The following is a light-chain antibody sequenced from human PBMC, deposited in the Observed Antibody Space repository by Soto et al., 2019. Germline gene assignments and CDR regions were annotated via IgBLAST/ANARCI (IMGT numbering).Light chain of an antibody. CDR2: GAS. V-gene: IGKV3-20*01. CDR3: QHYGTSPTWT. Sequence: DIVLTQSPGTLSLSPGERATLSCRASQSVSNSYLVWYQQKPGQAPRLLIYGASSRATGIPDRFSGDGSGTDFTLTISRLEPEDFVVYYCQHYGTSPTWTFGQGTKVEVK. CDR1: QSVSNSY. J-gene: IGKJ1*01.